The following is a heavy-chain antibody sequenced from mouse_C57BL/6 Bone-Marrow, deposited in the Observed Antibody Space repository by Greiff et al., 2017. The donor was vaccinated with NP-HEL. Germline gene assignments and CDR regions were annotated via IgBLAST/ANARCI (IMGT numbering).Heavy chain of an antibody. J-gene: IGHJ4*01. CDR1: GFTFSDYY. Sequence: EVKLMESEGGLVQPGSSMKLSCTASGFTFSDYYMAWVRQVPEKGLEWVANINYDGSSTYYLDSLKSRFIISRDNAKNILYLQMSSLKSEDTATYYCAREGLHVSYYGYAMDYWGQGTSVTVSS. CDR3: AREGLHVSYYGYAMDY. D-gene: IGHD1-1*01. V-gene: IGHV5-16*01. CDR2: INYDGSST.